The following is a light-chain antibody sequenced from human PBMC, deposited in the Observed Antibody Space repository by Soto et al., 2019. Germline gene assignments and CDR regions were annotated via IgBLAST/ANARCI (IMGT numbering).Light chain of an antibody. CDR2: AAS. CDR1: QSISSY. V-gene: IGKV1-39*01. CDR3: QQSYSTLWT. J-gene: IGKJ1*01. Sequence: DIPMTQSPSSLSASVGDRVTITCRASQSISSYLNWYQQKPGKAPKLLIYAASSLQSGVPSRFSGSGSGTDFTLTISSQQPEDFATYYCQQSYSTLWTFGQGTKVEIK.